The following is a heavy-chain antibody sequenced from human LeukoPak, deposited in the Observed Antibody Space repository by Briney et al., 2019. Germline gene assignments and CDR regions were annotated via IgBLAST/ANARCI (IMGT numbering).Heavy chain of an antibody. CDR3: ARAGDIVVVAVAGAGYYYMDV. Sequence: ASVKVSCKASGYTFTNYGISWVRQAPGQGLEWMGWISAYNGNTNYAQKLQGRVTMTTDTSTNTAYIELRSLRSDDTAVYYCARAGDIVVVAVAGAGYYYMDVWGKGTTVTVSS. V-gene: IGHV1-18*01. J-gene: IGHJ6*03. CDR1: GYTFTNYG. D-gene: IGHD2-2*01. CDR2: ISAYNGNT.